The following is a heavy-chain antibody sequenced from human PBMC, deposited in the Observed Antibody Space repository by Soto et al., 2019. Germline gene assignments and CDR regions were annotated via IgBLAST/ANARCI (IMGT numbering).Heavy chain of an antibody. Sequence: PSETLSLTCAVSGGSISSGGYSWSWIRQPPGKGLEWIGYIYHSGSTYYNPSLKSRVTISVDRSKNQFSLKLSSVTAADTAVYYCARSQTTETSYDYWGQGTLVTVSS. D-gene: IGHD4-17*01. CDR1: GGSISSGGYS. J-gene: IGHJ4*02. V-gene: IGHV4-30-2*01. CDR3: ARSQTTETSYDY. CDR2: IYHSGST.